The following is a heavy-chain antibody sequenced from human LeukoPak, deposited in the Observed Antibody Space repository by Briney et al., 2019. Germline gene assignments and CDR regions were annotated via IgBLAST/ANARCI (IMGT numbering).Heavy chain of an antibody. CDR1: GFTFSNYA. D-gene: IGHD3-9*01. V-gene: IGHV3-23*01. CDR2: ISGSGGST. Sequence: GGSLRLSCAASGFTFSNYAMSWVRQAPGKGLEWVSAISGSGGSTYYADSVKGRFTISRDNSKNTLYLQMNSLRAEDTAVYYCAKEGPLRYFDWLPNHYYMDVWGKGTTVTVSS. J-gene: IGHJ6*03. CDR3: AKEGPLRYFDWLPNHYYMDV.